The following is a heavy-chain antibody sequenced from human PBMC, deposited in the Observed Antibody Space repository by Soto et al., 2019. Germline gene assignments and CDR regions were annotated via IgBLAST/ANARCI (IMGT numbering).Heavy chain of an antibody. D-gene: IGHD3-16*01. CDR3: ARDLWDDLAGGESDY. CDR1: GFTFSSYG. J-gene: IGHJ4*02. V-gene: IGHV3-48*01. CDR2: ISSSSGNTI. Sequence: GGSLRLSCAVSGFTFSSYGMNWVRQAPGKGLEWVSYISSSSGNTIYYADSVKGRFTISRDNAKNSLYLQMSSLRAEDTALYYCARDLWDDLAGGESDYWGQGTLVTVSS.